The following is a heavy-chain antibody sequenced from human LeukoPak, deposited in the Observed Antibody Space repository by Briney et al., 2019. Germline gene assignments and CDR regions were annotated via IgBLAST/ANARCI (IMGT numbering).Heavy chain of an antibody. CDR3: ARPYYSGPGSYYGGAFDV. J-gene: IGHJ3*01. Sequence: ASVKVSCKASGYTFTAYYIHWVRQAPGQGLESMGWINPNSDNTDYAQKFQGRVTMTRDTPISTVYMDLSRLRSDDTAVYYCARPYYSGPGSYYGGAFDVWGQGTMVTVSS. V-gene: IGHV1-2*02. CDR1: GYTFTAYY. CDR2: INPNSDNT. D-gene: IGHD3-10*01.